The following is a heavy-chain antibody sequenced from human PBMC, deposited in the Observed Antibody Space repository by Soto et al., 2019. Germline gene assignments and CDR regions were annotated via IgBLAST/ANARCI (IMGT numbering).Heavy chain of an antibody. J-gene: IGHJ6*02. D-gene: IGHD2-2*01. Sequence: GESLKISCKGSGYSFTSYWIGWVRQMPGKGLEWMGIIYPGDADTRYSPSFQGQVTISADKSISTAYLQWSSLKASDTALYSCARGDFRSTSCYYYGMDVWGQGTTVTVSS. CDR2: IYPGDADT. CDR3: ARGDFRSTSCYYYGMDV. V-gene: IGHV5-51*01. CDR1: GYSFTSYW.